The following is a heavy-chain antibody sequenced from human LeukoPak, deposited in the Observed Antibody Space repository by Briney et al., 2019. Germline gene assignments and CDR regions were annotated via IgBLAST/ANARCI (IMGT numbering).Heavy chain of an antibody. V-gene: IGHV1-2*02. CDR1: GYTFTGYY. Sequence: ASVKVSCKASGYTFTGYYMHWVRQAPGQGLEWMGWINPNSGGTNYAQKFQGRVTITRNTSISTAYMELSSLRSEDTAVYYCARVIGYSSSWYNYYMDVWGKGTTVTVSS. D-gene: IGHD6-13*01. CDR3: ARVIGYSSSWYNYYMDV. J-gene: IGHJ6*03. CDR2: INPNSGGT.